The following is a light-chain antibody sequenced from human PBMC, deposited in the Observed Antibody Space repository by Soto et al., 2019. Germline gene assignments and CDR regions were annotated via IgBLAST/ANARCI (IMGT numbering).Light chain of an antibody. CDR2: EVS. Sequence: QSALTQPASVSGSPGQSITISCTGTSSDVGGYNYASWYQQHPGKAPKLMIYEVSNRPSGVSNRFSGSKSGNTASLTISGLQAEDEADYYCSSYTRSSTLVFGTGTKVTVL. CDR1: SSDVGGYNY. J-gene: IGLJ1*01. CDR3: SSYTRSSTLV. V-gene: IGLV2-14*01.